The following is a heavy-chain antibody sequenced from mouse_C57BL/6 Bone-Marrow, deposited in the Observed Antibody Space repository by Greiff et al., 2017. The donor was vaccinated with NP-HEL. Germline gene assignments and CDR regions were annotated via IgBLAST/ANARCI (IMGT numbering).Heavy chain of an antibody. CDR2: IDPSDSYT. CDR1: GHTFTSYW. CDR3: ARMRIYFDY. Sequence: VQLQQPGAELVMPGASVKLSCKASGHTFTSYWMHWVKQRPGQGLEWIGEIDPSDSYTNYNQKFKGKSTLTVDKSSSTAYMQLSSLTSEDSAVYYCARMRIYFDYWGQGTTLTVSS. J-gene: IGHJ2*01. V-gene: IGHV1-69*01.